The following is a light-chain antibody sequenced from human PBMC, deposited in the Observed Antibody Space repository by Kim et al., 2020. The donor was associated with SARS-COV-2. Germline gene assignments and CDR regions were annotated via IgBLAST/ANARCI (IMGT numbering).Light chain of an antibody. CDR3: QQYNSYLFT. V-gene: IGKV1-5*01. CDR1: QSISSW. CDR2: DAS. J-gene: IGKJ3*01. Sequence: GDRVTITCRASQSISSWLAWYQQKPGKAPKLLIYDASSLERGVPSRFSGSGSGTEFTLTISSLQPDDFATYYCQQYNSYLFTFGPGTKVDIK.